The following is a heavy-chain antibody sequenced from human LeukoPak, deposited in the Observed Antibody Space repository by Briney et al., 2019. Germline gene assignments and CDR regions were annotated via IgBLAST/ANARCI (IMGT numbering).Heavy chain of an antibody. Sequence: GGSLRLSCAASGFTFSSYSMNWVRQAPGKGLEWVSSISSSSSYIYYADSVKGRFTISRDNAKNSLYLQMNSLRAEDTAVYYCARVSKGVVTAKGMDVWGQGTTVTVSS. J-gene: IGHJ6*02. D-gene: IGHD2-21*02. V-gene: IGHV3-21*01. CDR3: ARVSKGVVTAKGMDV. CDR1: GFTFSSYS. CDR2: ISSSSSYI.